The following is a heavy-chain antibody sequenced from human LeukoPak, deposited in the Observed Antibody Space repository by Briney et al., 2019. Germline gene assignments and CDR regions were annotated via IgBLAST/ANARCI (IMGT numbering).Heavy chain of an antibody. CDR3: ASSNSGSYYLPSFDY. CDR1: GFTFSSYA. D-gene: IGHD1-26*01. V-gene: IGHV3-30-3*01. CDR2: ISYDGSNK. Sequence: GGSLRLSCAASGFTFSSYAMHWVRQAPGKGLEWVAVISYDGSNKYYADSVKGRFTISRDNSKNTLYLQMNSLRAEDTAVYYCASSNSGSYYLPSFDYWGQGTLVTVSS. J-gene: IGHJ4*02.